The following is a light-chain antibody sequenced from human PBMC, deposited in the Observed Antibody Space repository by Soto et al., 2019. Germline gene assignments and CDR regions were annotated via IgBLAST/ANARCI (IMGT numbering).Light chain of an antibody. CDR2: ADS. V-gene: IGKV1-39*01. Sequence: DIQLTQSPSSLFASVGDRVTITCRASQSISTYLNWYQQKPGKAPDLLIHADSNLQGGVPSRFSGSGSETDFTLTISSLQAEDFATYYCQQTYRTPYTFGQGTKLEIK. CDR1: QSISTY. CDR3: QQTYRTPYT. J-gene: IGKJ2*01.